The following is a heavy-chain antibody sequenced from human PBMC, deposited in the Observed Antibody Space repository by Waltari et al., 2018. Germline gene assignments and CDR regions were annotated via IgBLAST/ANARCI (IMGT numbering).Heavy chain of an antibody. J-gene: IGHJ5*02. D-gene: IGHD6-19*01. CDR1: GGSISSSSYY. Sequence: QLQLQESGPGLVKPSETLSLPCTVSGGSISSSSYYWGWIRQPPGKGLEWIGSIYYRVGTYYNRSLKSRVTISVDTSKNQSSRKLSSVTAADTAVYYCASLPYEPVAGDNWFDPWGQGTLVTVSS. CDR3: ASLPYEPVAGDNWFDP. CDR2: IYYRVGT. V-gene: IGHV4-39*07.